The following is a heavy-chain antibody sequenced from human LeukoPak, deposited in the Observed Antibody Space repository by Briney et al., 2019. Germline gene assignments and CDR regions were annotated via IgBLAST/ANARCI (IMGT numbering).Heavy chain of an antibody. D-gene: IGHD3-3*01. V-gene: IGHV3-11*01. CDR3: ARGLTYYDFWSGYPSPRGFDY. CDR1: GFTFSDYY. CDR2: ISSSGSTI. Sequence: GGSLRLSCAASGFTFSDYYMSWIRQAPGKGLEWVSYISSSGSTIYYADSVKGRFTISRDNAKNSLYLQMNSLRAKDTAVYYCARGLTYYDFWSGYPSPRGFDYWGQGTLVTVSS. J-gene: IGHJ4*02.